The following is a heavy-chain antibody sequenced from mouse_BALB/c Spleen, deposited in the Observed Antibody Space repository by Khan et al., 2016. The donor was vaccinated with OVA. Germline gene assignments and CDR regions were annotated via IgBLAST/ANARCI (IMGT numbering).Heavy chain of an antibody. CDR2: ISYSGST. CDR3: ARTARIKY. Sequence: DVKLQESGPGLVKPSQSLSLTCTVTGYSITSGYGWNWIRQFPGNKLEWMGYISYSGSTNYNPSLKSRISITRDTSKKQFFLQLNSVTTEDTATYYCARTARIKYWGQGTTLTVSS. V-gene: IGHV3-2*02. J-gene: IGHJ2*01. CDR1: GYSITSGYG. D-gene: IGHD1-2*01.